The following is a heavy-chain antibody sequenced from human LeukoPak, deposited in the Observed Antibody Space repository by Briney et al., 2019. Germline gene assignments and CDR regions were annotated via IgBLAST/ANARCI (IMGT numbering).Heavy chain of an antibody. CDR2: IRYDGSNK. J-gene: IGHJ4*02. V-gene: IGHV3-30*02. CDR1: GFTFSSYG. Sequence: GGSLRLSCAASGFTFSSYGMHWVRQAPGKGLEWVAFIRYDGSNKYYADSVKGRFTISRDNSKNTLYLQMNSLRAEDTAVYYCANDFSDYDFWSGYWGFDYWGQGTLVTVSS. D-gene: IGHD3-3*01. CDR3: ANDFSDYDFWSGYWGFDY.